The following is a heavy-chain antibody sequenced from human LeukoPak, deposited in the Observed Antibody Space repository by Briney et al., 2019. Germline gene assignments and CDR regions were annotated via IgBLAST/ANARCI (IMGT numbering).Heavy chain of an antibody. V-gene: IGHV3-21*01. D-gene: IGHD1/OR15-1a*01. CDR1: GFTFSSYT. CDR2: MSSSSSYI. J-gene: IGHJ4*02. CDR3: ARDQYWNIRGVFDY. Sequence: PGGSLRLSCAASGFTFSSYTMNWVRQAPGKGLEWVASMSSSSSYIYYTDLVKGRFTISRDSAKKSLYLQMNSLRAEDTAVYYCARDQYWNIRGVFDYWGQGTLVTVSS.